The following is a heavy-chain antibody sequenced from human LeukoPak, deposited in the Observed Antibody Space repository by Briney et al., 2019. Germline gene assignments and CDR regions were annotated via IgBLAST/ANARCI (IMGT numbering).Heavy chain of an antibody. CDR1: GFTFSSYA. V-gene: IGHV3-23*01. D-gene: IGHD1-26*01. CDR3: AKNQVGATTFFDY. CDR2: ISGSGGST. Sequence: GGSLRLSCAASGFTFSSYAMSWVRQAPGKGLEWVSAISGSGGSTYYADSVKGRFTISRDKSKNTLYLQMNSLRAEDTAVYYCAKNQVGATTFFDYWGQGTLVTVSS. J-gene: IGHJ4*02.